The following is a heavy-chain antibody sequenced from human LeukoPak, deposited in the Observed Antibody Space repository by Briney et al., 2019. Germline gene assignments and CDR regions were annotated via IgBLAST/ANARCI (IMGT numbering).Heavy chain of an antibody. CDR3: ARDCSSTSCFDY. Sequence: PSETLSLTCAVYEGSFSGYYWSWIRQPPGKGLEWIGEINHSGSTYYNPSLKSRVTMSVDTSKNQFSLKLSSVTAADTAVYYCARDCSSTSCFDYWGQGTLVTVSS. J-gene: IGHJ4*02. D-gene: IGHD2-2*01. CDR1: EGSFSGYY. CDR2: INHSGST. V-gene: IGHV4-34*01.